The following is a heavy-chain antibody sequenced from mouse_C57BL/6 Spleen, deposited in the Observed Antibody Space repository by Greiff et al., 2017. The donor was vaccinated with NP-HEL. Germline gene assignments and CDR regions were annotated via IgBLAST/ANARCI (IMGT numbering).Heavy chain of an antibody. CDR3: TRAADYYCSSYAFAD. V-gene: IGHV1-15*01. J-gene: IGHJ3*01. CDR2: IDPETGGT. Sequence: QVQLQQSGAELVRPGASVTLSCKASGYTFTDYEMHWVKQTPVHGLEWIGAIDPETGGTAYNQKFKGKAILTADTSSSPASMELRSLTSEDSAVYYGTRAADYYCSSYAFADWGQGTLVTVSA. CDR1: GYTFTDYE. D-gene: IGHD1-1*01.